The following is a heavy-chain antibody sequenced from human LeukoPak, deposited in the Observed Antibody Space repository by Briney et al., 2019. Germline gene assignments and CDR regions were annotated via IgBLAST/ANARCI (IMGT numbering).Heavy chain of an antibody. J-gene: IGHJ4*02. Sequence: GGSLRLSCAASGFTFSSSWMSWVRQAPGKGLEWVGKINLDGSERYYADSMRGRFTISRDNAKNSLYLQMNSLRAEDTAVYYCARDHIRDWGQGTLVTVSS. CDR2: INLDGSER. CDR3: ARDHIRD. V-gene: IGHV3-7*05. D-gene: IGHD2-21*01. CDR1: GFTFSSSW.